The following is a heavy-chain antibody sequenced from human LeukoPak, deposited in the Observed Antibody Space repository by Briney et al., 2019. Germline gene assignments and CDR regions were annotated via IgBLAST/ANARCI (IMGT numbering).Heavy chain of an antibody. Sequence: PSETLSLTCTVSGGSISSYYWSWIWQPPGKGLEWIGYIYYSGSTNYNPSLKSRVTISVDTSKNQFSLKLSSATAADTAVYYCARAGAVGGYFDYWGQGTLVTVSS. J-gene: IGHJ4*02. CDR2: IYYSGST. D-gene: IGHD6-19*01. V-gene: IGHV4-59*08. CDR1: GGSISSYY. CDR3: ARAGAVGGYFDY.